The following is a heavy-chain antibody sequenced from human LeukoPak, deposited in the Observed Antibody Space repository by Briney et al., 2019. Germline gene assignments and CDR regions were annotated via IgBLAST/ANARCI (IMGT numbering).Heavy chain of an antibody. J-gene: IGHJ5*02. V-gene: IGHV1-2*02. CDR1: GYTFTDYY. Sequence: ASVKVSCKASGYTFTDYYVHWVRQAPGQGLEWLGWINPNSGGTNYAQKFQGRVTMTRDTSISAAYMELSGLRSDDTAVYYCAREWRPYCTNGICYAKSWFDPWGQGTLATVSS. D-gene: IGHD2-8*01. CDR2: INPNSGGT. CDR3: AREWRPYCTNGICYAKSWFDP.